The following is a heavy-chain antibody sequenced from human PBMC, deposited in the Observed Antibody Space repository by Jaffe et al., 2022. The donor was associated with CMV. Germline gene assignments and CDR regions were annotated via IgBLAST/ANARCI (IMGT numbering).Heavy chain of an antibody. D-gene: IGHD4-17*01. CDR3: TSHDYGDYEWFDP. J-gene: IGHJ5*02. Sequence: QVQLVQSGAEVKRPGASVKVSCKVSGYRFTELSIHWVRQAPGKGLEWMGGFDPEDGEIKYAQKFQGRVTMTKDTATDTAYMDLSSLRSEDTAMYYCTSHDYGDYEWFDPWGQGTLVTVSS. V-gene: IGHV1-24*01. CDR2: FDPEDGEI. CDR1: GYRFTELS.